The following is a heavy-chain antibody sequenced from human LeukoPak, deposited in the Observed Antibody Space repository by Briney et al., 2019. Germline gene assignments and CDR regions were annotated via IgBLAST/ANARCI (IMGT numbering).Heavy chain of an antibody. CDR3: ARGSSSGWYQGGNWFDP. V-gene: IGHV4-59*01. J-gene: IGHJ5*02. CDR2: IYYSGST. D-gene: IGHD6-19*01. Sequence: SETLSLTCTVSGGSISSYYWSWIRQPPGKGLEWIGYIYYSGSTNYNPSLKSRVTISVDTSKNQFSLKLSSVTAADTAVYYCARGSSSGWYQGGNWFDPWGQGTLVTVSS. CDR1: GGSISSYY.